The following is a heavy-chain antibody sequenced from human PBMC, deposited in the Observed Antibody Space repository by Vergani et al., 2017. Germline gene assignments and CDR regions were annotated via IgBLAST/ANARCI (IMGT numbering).Heavy chain of an antibody. CDR2: INPNSGGT. Sequence: QVQLVQSGAEVKKPGASVKVSCKASGYTFTGYYMHWVRQAPGQGLEWLGWINPNSGGTNYAQKFQGRVTMTRDTYISTAYMELSRLRSDATAVYYCAGDFVIAVAGGNWFDPWGQGTLVTVSS. CDR3: AGDFVIAVAGGNWFDP. V-gene: IGHV1-2*02. J-gene: IGHJ5*02. D-gene: IGHD6-19*01. CDR1: GYTFTGYY.